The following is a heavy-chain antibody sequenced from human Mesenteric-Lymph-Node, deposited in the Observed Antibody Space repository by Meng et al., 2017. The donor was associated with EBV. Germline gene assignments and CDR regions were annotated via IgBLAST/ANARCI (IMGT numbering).Heavy chain of an antibody. D-gene: IGHD2-15*01. CDR1: GYTFTNFG. J-gene: IGHJ4*02. Sequence: QAQWVQSGGEGKKPGASVKVSCKASGYTFTNFGISWVRQAPGQGLEWMGWISGFNDNTHYAQKMQGRLTMTTDISTSTAYMELRSLTSDDTAVYYCAKDLGFCSGDSCYGPYFDYWGQGTLVTVSS. CDR2: ISGFNDNT. CDR3: AKDLGFCSGDSCYGPYFDY. V-gene: IGHV1-18*01.